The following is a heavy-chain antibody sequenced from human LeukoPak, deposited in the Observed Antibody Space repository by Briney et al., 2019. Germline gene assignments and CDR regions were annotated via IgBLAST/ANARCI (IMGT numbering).Heavy chain of an antibody. J-gene: IGHJ4*02. CDR3: ARAVAGRPYYFDY. D-gene: IGHD6-19*01. CDR1: GYTFTGYY. V-gene: IGHV1-2*02. CDR2: INPNSGGT. Sequence: ASVKVSCKASGYTFTGYYMHWVRQAPGQGLEWMGWINPNSGGTNYAQKFQGRVTMTRDTSISTAYMELSRLRSDDTAVYYCARAVAGRPYYFDYWGQGTLVTVSS.